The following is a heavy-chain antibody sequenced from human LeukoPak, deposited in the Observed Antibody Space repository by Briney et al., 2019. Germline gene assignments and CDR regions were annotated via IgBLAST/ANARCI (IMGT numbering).Heavy chain of an antibody. J-gene: IGHJ4*02. D-gene: IGHD3-10*01. CDR1: GGSISSYY. CDR3: ARVAGFGEQYDY. V-gene: IGHV4-59*08. CDR2: IYYSGST. Sequence: SETLSLTCTVSGGSISSYYWSWIRQPPGKGLEWIGYIYYSGSTSYNPSLKSRVTISVDTSKSQFSLKLSSVTAADTAVYYCARVAGFGEQYDYWGQGTLVTVSS.